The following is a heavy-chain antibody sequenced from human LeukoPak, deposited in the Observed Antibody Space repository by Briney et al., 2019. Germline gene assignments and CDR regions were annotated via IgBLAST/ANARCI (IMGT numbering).Heavy chain of an antibody. CDR3: VRYCSSTTCYTRAVDY. Sequence: SETLSLTCTVSGGSLSSSSYYWGWIRQPPGKGLEWIGSIYYSGSTYYNPSLKSRVTISVDTSKNQFSLKLSSVTAADTAVYYCVRYCSSTTCYTRAVDYWGQGTLVTVSS. J-gene: IGHJ4*02. D-gene: IGHD2-2*02. CDR1: GGSLSSSSYY. V-gene: IGHV4-39*01. CDR2: IYYSGST.